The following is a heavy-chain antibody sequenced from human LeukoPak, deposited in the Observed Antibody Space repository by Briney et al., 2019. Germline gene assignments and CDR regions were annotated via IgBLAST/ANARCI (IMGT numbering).Heavy chain of an antibody. CDR3: ARDNWVDC. J-gene: IGHJ5*01. CDR1: GFTFTNHP. V-gene: IGHV3-64*04. CDR2: ISPSGDRT. Sequence: GGSLRLSCAASGFTFTNHPMHWVRQASGKRLEYVSAISPSGDRTWYADSVKGRFTISRDNAKNSLYLQMNSLKVEDTAIYYCARDNWVDCWGQGTLVTVSS.